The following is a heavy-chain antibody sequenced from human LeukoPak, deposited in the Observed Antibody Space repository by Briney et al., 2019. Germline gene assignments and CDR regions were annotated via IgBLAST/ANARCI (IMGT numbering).Heavy chain of an antibody. D-gene: IGHD5-12*01. CDR2: IYYSGST. V-gene: IGHV4-39*01. CDR1: GGSISSSSYY. J-gene: IGHJ5*02. CDR3: ARCWGYSGSPTGKNWLDP. Sequence: SETLSLTCTVSGGSISSSSYYWGWIRQPPGKGLEWIGSIYYSGSTYYNPSLKSRVTISVGTSKNQFSLKLSSVTAADTAVYYCARCWGYSGSPTGKNWLDPWGQGTLVTVSS.